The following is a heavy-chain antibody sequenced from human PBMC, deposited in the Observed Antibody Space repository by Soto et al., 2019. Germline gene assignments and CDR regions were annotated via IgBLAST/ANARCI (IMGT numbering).Heavy chain of an antibody. J-gene: IGHJ5*02. CDR3: ARKSLSNFNWFDP. CDR2: INADYGNT. CDR1: GYTFTNYG. D-gene: IGHD4-4*01. V-gene: IGHV1-18*04. Sequence: QLQLVQSGTELKKPGASVKVSCKASGYTFTNYGITWVRQAPGQGLEWMGWINADYGNTNYEQKFQGRVTMTTDTSTNTADMVLRSLRSDGTAVYYCARKSLSNFNWFDPWGQGTLVTVSS.